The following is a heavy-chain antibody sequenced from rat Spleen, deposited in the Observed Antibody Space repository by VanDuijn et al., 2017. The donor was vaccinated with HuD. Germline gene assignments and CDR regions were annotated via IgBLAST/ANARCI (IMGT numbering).Heavy chain of an antibody. Sequence: EVQLVESGGGLVQPGRSLKLSCAASGFTFSNYGMAWVRQAPTKGLEWVATISYDGSSTYYRDSVKGRFTISRDNAKSTLYLQMDSLRSEDTATYYCAREGYYSSSPYWYFDFWGPGTMVTVSS. J-gene: IGHJ1*01. CDR2: ISYDGSST. V-gene: IGHV5-29*01. D-gene: IGHD1-2*01. CDR3: AREGYYSSSPYWYFDF. CDR1: GFTFSNYG.